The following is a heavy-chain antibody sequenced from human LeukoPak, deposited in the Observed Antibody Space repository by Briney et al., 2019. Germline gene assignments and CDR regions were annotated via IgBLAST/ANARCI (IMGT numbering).Heavy chain of an antibody. V-gene: IGHV4-34*01. CDR1: GESFSGYY. CDR2: IYHSGST. CDR3: ARRSDYDILTGYSNSRFDP. Sequence: SETLSLTCAVYGESFSGYYWSWIRQPPGKGLEWIGEIYHSGSTNNNPTLKSRVTISVDTSKNQFSLKLSSVTAADTAVYYCARRSDYDILTGYSNSRFDPWGQGTLVTVSS. J-gene: IGHJ5*02. D-gene: IGHD3-9*01.